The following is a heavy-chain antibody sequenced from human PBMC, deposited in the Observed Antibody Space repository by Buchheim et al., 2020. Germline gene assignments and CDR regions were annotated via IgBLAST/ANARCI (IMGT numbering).Heavy chain of an antibody. V-gene: IGHV4-59*01. D-gene: IGHD6-6*01. J-gene: IGHJ4*02. CDR1: GGSISSYY. Sequence: QVQLQESGPGLVKPSETLSLTCTVSGGSISSYYWSWIRQPPGKGLEWIGYIYYSGSTNYNPSLKSRVTISVDTSKNQFSLKLSSVTAADTAVYYCAREGIAARWGFGPFDYWGQGTL. CDR2: IYYSGST. CDR3: AREGIAARWGFGPFDY.